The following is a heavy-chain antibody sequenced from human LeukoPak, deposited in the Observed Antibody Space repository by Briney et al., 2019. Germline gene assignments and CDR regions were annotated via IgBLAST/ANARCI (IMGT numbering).Heavy chain of an antibody. V-gene: IGHV4-59*01. Sequence: KPSETLSLTCTVSGGSISSYYWSWIRQPPGKGLEWIGYIYYSGSTNYNPSLKSRVTISVDTSKNQFSLKLSSVTAADTAVYYCARNPSARRSSYYYYYYMDVWGKGTTVTVSS. CDR3: ARNPSARRSSYYYYYYMDV. CDR2: IYYSGST. J-gene: IGHJ6*03. CDR1: GGSISSYY.